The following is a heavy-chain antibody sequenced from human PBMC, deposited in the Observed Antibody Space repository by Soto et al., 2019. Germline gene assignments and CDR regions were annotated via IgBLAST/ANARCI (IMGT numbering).Heavy chain of an antibody. Sequence: ASVKVSCKASGGTFSSYAISWVRQAPGQGLEWMGGIIPIFGTANYAQKFQGRVTITADESTSTAYMELSSLRSEDTAVYYCARVRIAAAGHYYGMDVWGQGTTVTVSS. CDR1: GGTFSSYA. D-gene: IGHD6-13*01. V-gene: IGHV1-69*13. CDR2: IIPIFGTA. CDR3: ARVRIAAAGHYYGMDV. J-gene: IGHJ6*02.